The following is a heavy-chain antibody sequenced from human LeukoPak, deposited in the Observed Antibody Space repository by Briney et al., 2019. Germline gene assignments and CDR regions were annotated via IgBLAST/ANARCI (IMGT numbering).Heavy chain of an antibody. V-gene: IGHV3-23*01. J-gene: IGHJ5*02. CDR1: GFTFSSYA. CDR3: AKSGEVSGYDFGWFDP. CDR2: ISGSGGST. Sequence: PGGSLRLSCAASGFTFSSYAMSWVRQAPGKGLEGVSAISGSGGSTYYADSVKGRFTISRDNSKSTLYLQMNSLRDEDTAVYYCAKSGEVSGYDFGWFDPWGQGTLVTVSS. D-gene: IGHD5-12*01.